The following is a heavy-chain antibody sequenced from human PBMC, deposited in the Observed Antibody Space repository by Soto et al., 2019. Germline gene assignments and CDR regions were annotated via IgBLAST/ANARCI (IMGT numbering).Heavy chain of an antibody. D-gene: IGHD6-13*01. CDR2: CSSGGTTM. V-gene: IGHV3-48*02. CDR3: AKDHIAGHYYYGMDV. J-gene: IGHJ6*02. Sequence: GGSLRLSCAASGFAFSSYGVNWVRQAPGRGLEWVLYCSSGGTTMSYADSVKGRFTISRDNAKNSLHLQMNSLRDEDTAVYYCAKDHIAGHYYYGMDVWGQGTTVTVSS. CDR1: GFAFSSYG.